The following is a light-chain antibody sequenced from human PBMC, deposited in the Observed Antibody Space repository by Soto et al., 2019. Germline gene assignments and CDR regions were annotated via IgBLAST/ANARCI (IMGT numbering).Light chain of an antibody. Sequence: EFVLTQSPGTLSLSPGERVTRCCRASQTGRNNYLAWYQQKPGQAPRLLIYDASSRATGIPDRFSGGGSGTDFTLTISRLEPEDFAVYYCQQFSSYPLTFGGGTKVDIK. CDR2: DAS. CDR1: QTGRNNY. CDR3: QQFSSYPLT. J-gene: IGKJ4*01. V-gene: IGKV3-20*01.